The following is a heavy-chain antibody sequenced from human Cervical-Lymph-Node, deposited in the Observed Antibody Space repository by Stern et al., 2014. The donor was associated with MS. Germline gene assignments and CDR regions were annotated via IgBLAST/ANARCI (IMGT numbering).Heavy chain of an antibody. CDR2: IWYDGSND. CDR3: VAYASGDNINH. CDR1: GFTFSRHG. V-gene: IGHV3-33*03. D-gene: IGHD6-19*01. J-gene: IGHJ5*02. Sequence: VQLEESGGGVVQPGRSLRLSCAASGFTFSRHGLHWVRQAPGKGLEWVAVIWYDGSNDNYVDAVKGRFTISRDNSKNTLYLQMNSLRVEDTAVYYCVAYASGDNINHWGQGTLVTVSS.